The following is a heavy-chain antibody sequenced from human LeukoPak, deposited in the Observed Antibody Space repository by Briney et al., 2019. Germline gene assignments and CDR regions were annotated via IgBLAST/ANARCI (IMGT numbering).Heavy chain of an antibody. J-gene: IGHJ5*02. D-gene: IGHD6-13*01. Sequence: SSETLSLTCTVSGGSIGSGGYFWSWIRQHPGKGLEWIGYIYSSGSTYYNPSLRSRVTISADTSKIHFSLKLDSVSAADTAVYYCARTFAAGGTVWFDPWGQGTLVTVSS. V-gene: IGHV4-31*03. CDR1: GGSIGSGGYF. CDR3: ARTFAAGGTVWFDP. CDR2: IYSSGST.